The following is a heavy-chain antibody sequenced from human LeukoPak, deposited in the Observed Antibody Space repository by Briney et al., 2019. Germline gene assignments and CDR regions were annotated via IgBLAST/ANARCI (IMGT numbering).Heavy chain of an antibody. D-gene: IGHD3-10*01. CDR2: IIPIFGTA. CDR1: GYSFTSYG. CDR3: ARTSLYGSGSYPYDY. J-gene: IGHJ4*02. Sequence: ASVKVSCKASGYSFTSYGFNWVRQAPGQGLEWMGWIIPIFGTANYAQKFQGRVTMTTDTSTSTAYMELRSLRSDDTAVYYCARTSLYGSGSYPYDYWGQGTLVTVSS. V-gene: IGHV1-18*01.